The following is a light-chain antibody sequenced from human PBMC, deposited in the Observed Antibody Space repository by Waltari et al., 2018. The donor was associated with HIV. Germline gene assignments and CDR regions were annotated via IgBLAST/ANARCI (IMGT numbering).Light chain of an antibody. CDR1: SSDVGGYNY. Sequence: QSALTQPASVSGSRGQSITISCTATSSDVGGYNYVPSYQQHPGKAPKLMIYDVTNRPSGVSNRFSGSKSGNTASLTISGLQAEDEADYYCSSYTSNSRVFGTGTKVTVL. CDR2: DVT. CDR3: SSYTSNSRV. J-gene: IGLJ1*01. V-gene: IGLV2-14*03.